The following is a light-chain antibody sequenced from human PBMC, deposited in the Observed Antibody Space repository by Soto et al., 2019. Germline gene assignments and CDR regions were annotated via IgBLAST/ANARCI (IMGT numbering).Light chain of an antibody. J-gene: IGLJ3*02. CDR2: EDS. Sequence: QSVLTQPASVSGSPGQSITISCSGASSDVGSLQFVAWYQQHPGKAPKVVIYEDSKRPSGISFRFSGSTSGNTASLTISGPQPDDESHYYCCSYTGSGTLWVFGGGTKVTVL. V-gene: IGLV2-23*01. CDR3: CSYTGSGTLWV. CDR1: SSDVGSLQF.